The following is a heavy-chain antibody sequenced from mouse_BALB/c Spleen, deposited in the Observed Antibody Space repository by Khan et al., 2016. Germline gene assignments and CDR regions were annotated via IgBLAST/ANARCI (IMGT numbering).Heavy chain of an antibody. V-gene: IGHV1-9*01. CDR3: ARAWYSMDY. J-gene: IGHJ4*01. Sequence: QVQLKESGAELMKPGASVKISCKATGYTFSNYWIEWVKQRPGHGLEWIGDILPGNANSNYNENLKGKATPTAEKSSNTAYMQLSSLTSEDSAVYYCARAWYSMDYWGQGTSVTVSS. CDR2: ILPGNANS. CDR1: GYTFSNYW.